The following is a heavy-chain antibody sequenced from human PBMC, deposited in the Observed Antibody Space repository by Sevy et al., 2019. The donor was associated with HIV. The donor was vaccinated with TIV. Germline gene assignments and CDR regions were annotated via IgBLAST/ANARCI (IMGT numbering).Heavy chain of an antibody. V-gene: IGHV3-74*01. J-gene: IGHJ4*02. Sequence: GESLKISCAASGFTFTSDYMHWVRQPPGKGLVWVSHINTDGKIIRYAGSVKGRFTTSRDNAKNTLYLQMNSLRAEDTAVYYCARGSRGTFGSWGQGTLVTVSS. CDR3: ARGSRGTFGS. CDR1: GFTFTSDY. CDR2: INTDGKII. D-gene: IGHD1-26*01.